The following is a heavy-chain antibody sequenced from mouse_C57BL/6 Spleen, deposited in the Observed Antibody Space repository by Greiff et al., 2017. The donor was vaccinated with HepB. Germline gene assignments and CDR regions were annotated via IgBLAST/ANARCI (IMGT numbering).Heavy chain of an antibody. Sequence: EVQLQQSGPELVKPGASVKMSCKASGYTFTDYNMHWVKQSHGKSLEWIGYINPNNGGTSYNQKFKGKATLTVNKSSSTAYMELRSLTSEDSAVYYCARAHYYGSSPRDYWGQGTTLTVSS. CDR1: GYTFTDYN. V-gene: IGHV1-22*01. D-gene: IGHD1-1*01. CDR3: ARAHYYGSSPRDY. J-gene: IGHJ2*01. CDR2: INPNNGGT.